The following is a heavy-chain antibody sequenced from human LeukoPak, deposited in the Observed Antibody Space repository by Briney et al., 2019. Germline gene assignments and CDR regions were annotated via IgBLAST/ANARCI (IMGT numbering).Heavy chain of an antibody. J-gene: IGHJ4*02. D-gene: IGHD2-8*01. Sequence: PSETLSLTCTVSGGSISSYYWSWIRQPPGKGLEWIGYIYFTGSTNYNPSLKSRVTISVDTSNYQFSLKPSSVTAADTAVYYCARRSCTNGVCYLVYWGQGTLVTVSS. CDR2: IYFTGST. CDR3: ARRSCTNGVCYLVY. CDR1: GGSISSYY. V-gene: IGHV4-59*08.